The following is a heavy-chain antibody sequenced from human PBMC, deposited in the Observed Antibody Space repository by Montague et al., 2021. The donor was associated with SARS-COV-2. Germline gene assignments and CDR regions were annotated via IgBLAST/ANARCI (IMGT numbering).Heavy chain of an antibody. CDR1: GFSLSTSGMC. D-gene: IGHD1-1*01. CDR3: ARINSDPLDYYYYGMDV. J-gene: IGHJ6*02. CDR2: XDWDDDK. V-gene: IGHV2-70*01. Sequence: PALVKPTQTLTLTCTFSGFSLSTSGMCVSWIRQPPGKALEWLALXDWDDDKYYSTSLKTRLTISKDTSKNQVVLTMTNMDPVGTATYYCARINSDPLDYYYYGMDVWGQGTTVTVSS.